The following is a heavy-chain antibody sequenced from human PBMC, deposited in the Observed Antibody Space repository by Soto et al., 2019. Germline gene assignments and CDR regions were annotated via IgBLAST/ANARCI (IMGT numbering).Heavy chain of an antibody. CDR3: ARDRWVVGATEKYYYYGLDV. D-gene: IGHD2-15*01. Sequence: GGSLRLSCAAPGFTFSSYWMSWVRQAPGKGLEWVANIKQDGSEKNYVDFEKGRFTTSRDNAKNSLYLQMNSLRAEDTAVYYCARDRWVVGATEKYYYYGLDVWGQGTTVTVS. CDR1: GFTFSSYW. V-gene: IGHV3-7*03. J-gene: IGHJ6*02. CDR2: IKQDGSEK.